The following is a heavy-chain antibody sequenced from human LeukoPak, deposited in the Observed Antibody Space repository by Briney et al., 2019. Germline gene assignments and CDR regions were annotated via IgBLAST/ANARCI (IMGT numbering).Heavy chain of an antibody. CDR1: GGTFSNYA. CDR3: ARERITMVRGAPCGMDV. J-gene: IGHJ6*02. V-gene: IGHV1-18*01. CDR2: ISAYNGNT. Sequence: ASVKVSCKASGGTFSNYAFSWVRQAPGQGLEWMGWISAYNGNTNYAQKLRGRVTMTTDTSTSTAYMELRSLRSDDTAVYYCARERITMVRGAPCGMDVWGQGTTVTVSS. D-gene: IGHD3-10*01.